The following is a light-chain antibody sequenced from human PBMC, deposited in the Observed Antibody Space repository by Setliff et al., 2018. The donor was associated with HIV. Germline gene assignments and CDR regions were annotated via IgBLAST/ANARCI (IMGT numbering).Light chain of an antibody. CDR3: SSYTSSTTWV. CDR1: SDDVGGSNY. V-gene: IGLV2-14*01. Sequence: QSVLTQPASMSGSPGQSITISCTGSSDDVGGSNYVSWYQQHPGKAPKLMISEVSNRPSGVPDRFSGSKSGNTASLTISGLRAEDEADYYCSSYTSSTTWVFGTGTKVTVL. CDR2: EVS. J-gene: IGLJ1*01.